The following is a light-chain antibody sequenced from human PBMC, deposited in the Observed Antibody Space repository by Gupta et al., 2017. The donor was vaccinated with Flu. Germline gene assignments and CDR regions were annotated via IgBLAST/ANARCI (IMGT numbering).Light chain of an antibody. J-gene: IGLJ3*02. Sequence: QSALTQPASVSASPGQSITISCTGTSSDIGGYNSVSWYQQHPGKAPKCMMYDVNNRPSGVSNRCSGSKSGNKAFLNVSGLQAEDEADDYCSSYTSSTTLVFGGGTKLTVL. CDR1: SSDIGGYNS. CDR2: DVN. CDR3: SSYTSSTTLV. V-gene: IGLV2-14*01.